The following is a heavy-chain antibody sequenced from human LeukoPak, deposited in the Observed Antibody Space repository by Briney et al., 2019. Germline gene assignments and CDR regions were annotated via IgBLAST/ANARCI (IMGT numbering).Heavy chain of an antibody. CDR3: ARDRDGSYSSYYFDY. Sequence: GGSLRLSCEASGFTFRRYSMNWVRQAPGKGLEWVSNISTSSSAIYHADSVKGRFTISRDSAKNSLYLQMNSLRAEDTAVYYCARDRDGSYSSYYFDYWGQGTLVTVSS. V-gene: IGHV3-48*04. J-gene: IGHJ4*02. CDR1: GFTFRRYS. D-gene: IGHD1-26*01. CDR2: ISTSSSAI.